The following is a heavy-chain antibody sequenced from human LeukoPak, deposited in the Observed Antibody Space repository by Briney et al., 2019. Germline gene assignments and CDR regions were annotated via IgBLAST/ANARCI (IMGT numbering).Heavy chain of an antibody. V-gene: IGHV4-59*01. Sequence: SETLSLTCTVSGGSISSYYWSWIRQPPGKGLEWIGYIYYSGSTNYNPSLKSRVTISVDTSKNQFSLELSSVTAADTAVYYCARVLQGPFVYWGQGTLVTVSS. CDR1: GGSISSYY. CDR2: IYYSGST. CDR3: ARVLQGPFVY. D-gene: IGHD4-11*01. J-gene: IGHJ4*02.